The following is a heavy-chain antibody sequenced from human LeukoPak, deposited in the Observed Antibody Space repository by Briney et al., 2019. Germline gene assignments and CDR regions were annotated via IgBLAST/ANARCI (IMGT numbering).Heavy chain of an antibody. CDR1: GFTFSSYA. Sequence: HSGGSLRLSSAASGFTFSSYAMHWVRQAPGKGLEWVAVISYDGSNKYYADSVKGRFTISRDNSKNTLYLQMNSLRAEDTAVYYCARDHRGVRDYFDYWGQGTLVTVSS. CDR3: ARDHRGVRDYFDY. CDR2: ISYDGSNK. D-gene: IGHD3-10*01. J-gene: IGHJ4*02. V-gene: IGHV3-30-3*01.